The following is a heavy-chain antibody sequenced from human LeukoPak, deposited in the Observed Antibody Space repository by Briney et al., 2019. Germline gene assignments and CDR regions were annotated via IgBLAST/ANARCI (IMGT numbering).Heavy chain of an antibody. CDR3: AKATCSGASCFSNSRDAFDI. V-gene: IGHV3-33*06. CDR2: IWYDGSNK. CDR1: GIIFSDFG. J-gene: IGHJ3*02. Sequence: GGSLRLSCAASGIIFSDFGMHWVRQAPGRGLEWMAIIWYDGSNKYYVDSVKGRFTISRDNSQNTMYLQMNSLRVEDTAVYYCAKATCSGASCFSNSRDAFDIWGQGTMVTVSS. D-gene: IGHD2-15*01.